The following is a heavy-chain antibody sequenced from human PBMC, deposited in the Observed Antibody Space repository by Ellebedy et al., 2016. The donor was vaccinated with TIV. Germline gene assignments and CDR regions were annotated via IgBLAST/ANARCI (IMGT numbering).Heavy chain of an antibody. Sequence: PGGSLRLSCAASGFIFSDYYMSWIRQPPGEGPEWILDISSSSHYTKYAASVKGRFTTSRDNAKNLPYLQMNSMRAEETAIYYCAREGITMHRGDHGDFDIWGQGTVVTVSS. V-gene: IGHV3-11*05. CDR2: ISSSSHYT. J-gene: IGHJ3*02. CDR3: AREGITMHRGDHGDFDI. D-gene: IGHD3-10*01. CDR1: GFIFSDYY.